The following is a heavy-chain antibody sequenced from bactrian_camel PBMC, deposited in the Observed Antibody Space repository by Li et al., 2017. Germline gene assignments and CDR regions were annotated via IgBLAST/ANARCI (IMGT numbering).Heavy chain of an antibody. J-gene: IGHJ4*01. CDR1: GYTYSSAC. CDR2: LDSDGST. V-gene: IGHV3S53*01. CDR3: ASSQALAACDNPLAYPY. Sequence: HVQLVESGGGSVQAGRSQRLSCVASGYTYSSACMGWFRRAPGKEREGVAVLDSDGSTIYADPVKGRFTISRDNAKNTVYLQMNSLKPEDTAMYNCASSQALAACDNPLAYPYWGQGTQVTVS. D-gene: IGHD1*01.